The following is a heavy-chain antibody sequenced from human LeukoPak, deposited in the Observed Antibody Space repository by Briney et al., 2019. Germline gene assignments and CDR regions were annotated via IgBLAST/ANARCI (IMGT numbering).Heavy chain of an antibody. CDR2: ISAYNGNT. Sequence: VXVSXKAXGYTFTSYGIXXVRQAPGQXRXXMGWISAYNGNTNYAQKLQGRVTMTTDTSTSTAYMELRSLRSDDTAVYYCARDESGSSWYRDWFDPWGQGTLVTVSS. D-gene: IGHD6-13*01. CDR3: ARDESGSSWYRDWFDP. CDR1: GYTFTSYG. J-gene: IGHJ5*02. V-gene: IGHV1-18*01.